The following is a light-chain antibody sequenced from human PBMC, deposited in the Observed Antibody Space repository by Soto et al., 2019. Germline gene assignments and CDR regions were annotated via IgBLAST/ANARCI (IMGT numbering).Light chain of an antibody. V-gene: IGKV3-15*01. CDR3: QQLSQWPPWT. J-gene: IGKJ1*01. CDR2: GAT. CDR1: QSISSN. Sequence: EIVMIQSPDTLSVGPGERATISCRASQSISSNLAWYQQKPGQAPRLLIYGATTRATGVPARFIGSGSGTKFTLTINSLQSEDLGLYFCQQLSQWPPWTFGQGTKVEL.